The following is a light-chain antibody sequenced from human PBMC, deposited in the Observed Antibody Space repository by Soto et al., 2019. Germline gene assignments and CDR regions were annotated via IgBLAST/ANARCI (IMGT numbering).Light chain of an antibody. CDR1: SSDVGGYNY. CDR3: SSYTSSSPYV. V-gene: IGLV2-14*01. CDR2: EVS. Sequence: QSVLTQPASVSGSPGQSITISCTGTSSDVGGYNYVSWYQQHPGKAPKVMIYEVSNRPSGVSNRFSGSKSGNTDALTISGLQAEDEADYYCSSYTSSSPYVFGTGTKLTVL. J-gene: IGLJ1*01.